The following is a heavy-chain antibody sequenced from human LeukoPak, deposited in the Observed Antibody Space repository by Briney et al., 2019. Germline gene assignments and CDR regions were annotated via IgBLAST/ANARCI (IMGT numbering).Heavy chain of an antibody. J-gene: IGHJ4*02. CDR1: GFTVSSNS. CDR3: SRDRGIGYPSNWGGGLYSFDS. V-gene: IGHV3-53*03. D-gene: IGHD6-13*01. Sequence: GGSLRLSCTVSGFTVSSNSMSWVRQAPGKGLEWVSFIYSDNTHYSDSVKGRFTISRDNSKNTLYLQMNSLRAEDTAVYYCSRDRGIGYPSNWGGGLYSFDSWGQGTLVTVSS. CDR2: IYSDNT.